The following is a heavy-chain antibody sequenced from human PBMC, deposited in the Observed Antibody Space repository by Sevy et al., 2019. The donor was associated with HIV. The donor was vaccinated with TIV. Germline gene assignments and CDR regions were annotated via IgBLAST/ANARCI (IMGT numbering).Heavy chain of an antibody. Sequence: LSLTCAASGFTFSSYAMHWVRQAPGKGLGWVAVISYDGSNKYYAESVKGRFTISRDNSKNTLYMQMNSLRAEDTAGYYCAREGSNYDYYYYGMDVWGQGTTVTVSS. CDR2: ISYDGSNK. V-gene: IGHV3-30*04. CDR1: GFTFSSYA. CDR3: AREGSNYDYYYYGMDV. J-gene: IGHJ6*02. D-gene: IGHD4-4*01.